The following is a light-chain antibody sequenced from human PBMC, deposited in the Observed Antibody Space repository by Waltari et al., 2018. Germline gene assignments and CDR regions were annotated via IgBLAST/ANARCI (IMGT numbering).Light chain of an antibody. J-gene: IGLJ2*01. CDR2: EVR. CDR3: TSYTSRGTVV. CDR1: SSDVGGYNY. V-gene: IGLV2-14*01. Sequence: QSALTQAASVSGSPGPSITISCTGTSSDVGGYNYVSWYQKHPGKDPKLTIYEVRKRPSGDSSRFSGSKSGNTASLTISGLQAEDEADYYCTSYTSRGTVVFGGGTKLTVL.